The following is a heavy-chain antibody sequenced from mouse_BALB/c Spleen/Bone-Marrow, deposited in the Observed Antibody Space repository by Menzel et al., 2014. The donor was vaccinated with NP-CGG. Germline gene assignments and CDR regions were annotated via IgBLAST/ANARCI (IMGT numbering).Heavy chain of an antibody. CDR1: GDSITSSY. D-gene: IGHD1-2*01. Sequence: EVHLVESGPSLVKPSQTLSLTCSVTGDSITSSYWNWIRKFPGNKLEYMGYISYSGNAYYNPSHKSRISLTRDTSKNQYYLQLNSVTTEDTATYFCARGNGYHFDYWGQGTTLTVSS. J-gene: IGHJ2*01. V-gene: IGHV3-8*02. CDR2: ISYSGNA. CDR3: ARGNGYHFDY.